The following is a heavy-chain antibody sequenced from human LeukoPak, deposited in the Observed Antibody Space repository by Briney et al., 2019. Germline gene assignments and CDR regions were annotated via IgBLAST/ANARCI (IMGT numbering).Heavy chain of an antibody. V-gene: IGHV3-21*01. CDR3: ARDGGSTLWFGELLRAFDY. J-gene: IGHJ4*02. CDR2: IRSSSSYI. CDR1: GFTFSSYS. D-gene: IGHD3-10*01. Sequence: PGGSLRLSCAASGFTFSSYSMNWVRQAPGKGLEWVSSIRSSSSYIYYADSVKGRFTISRDNAKNSLYLQMNSLRAEDTAVYYCARDGGSTLWFGELLRAFDYWGQGTLVTVSS.